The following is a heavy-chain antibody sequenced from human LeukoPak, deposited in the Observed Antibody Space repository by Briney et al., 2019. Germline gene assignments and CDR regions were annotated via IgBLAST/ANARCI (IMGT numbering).Heavy chain of an antibody. CDR2: ISYDGGNK. J-gene: IGHJ3*02. CDR1: GFTFSSYA. V-gene: IGHV3-30-3*01. D-gene: IGHD3-22*01. CDR3: AREGTMIVVAPSDAFDI. Sequence: GGSLRLSCAASGFTFSSYAMHWVRQAPGKGLEWVAVISYDGGNKYYADSVKGRFTISRDNSKNTLYLQMNSLRAEDTAVYYCAREGTMIVVAPSDAFDIWGQGTMVTVSS.